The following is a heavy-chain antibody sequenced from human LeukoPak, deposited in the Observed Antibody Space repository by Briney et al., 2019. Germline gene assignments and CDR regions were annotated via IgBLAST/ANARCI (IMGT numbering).Heavy chain of an antibody. CDR1: GFTFSTYG. Sequence: GGSLRLSCAASGFTFSTYGMHWVRQAPGKGLEWVAVTSYDGSNKYYADSLKGRFTISRDNSKNTLYLQMNSLRTEDTAVYYCAKHHCSTISCHGRSSGDFGHWGQGTLVTVSS. V-gene: IGHV3-30*18. CDR3: AKHHCSTISCHGRSSGDFGH. J-gene: IGHJ4*02. CDR2: TSYDGSNK. D-gene: IGHD2-2*01.